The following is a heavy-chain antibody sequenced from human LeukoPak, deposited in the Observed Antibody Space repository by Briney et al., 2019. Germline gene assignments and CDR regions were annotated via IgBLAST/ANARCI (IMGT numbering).Heavy chain of an antibody. CDR3: AREMTKRAVIDPLDI. CDR2: INPKSGNT. Sequence: EASVKVSCKASGYTITGYDINWVRQATGQGLEWRGWINPKSGNTGYAQKFQGRVTMTRDNSINTAYMELSSLRSEDTAVYYCAREMTKRAVIDPLDIWGQGTMVTVSS. V-gene: IGHV1-8*01. D-gene: IGHD6-19*01. J-gene: IGHJ3*02. CDR1: GYTITGYD.